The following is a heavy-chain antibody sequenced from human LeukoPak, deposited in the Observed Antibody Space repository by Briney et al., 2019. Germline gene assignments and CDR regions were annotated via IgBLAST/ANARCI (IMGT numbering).Heavy chain of an antibody. CDR3: ARVGDFSWGDYYGMDV. CDR2: IYSGGST. CDR1: GFTVSSNY. J-gene: IGHJ6*02. V-gene: IGHV3-53*01. D-gene: IGHD3-16*01. Sequence: GGSLRLSCAASGFTVSSNYMSWVRQAPGKGLEWVSVIYSGGSTYYADSVKGRFTISRDNSKSTLYLQMNSLRAEDTAVYYCARVGDFSWGDYYGMDVWGQGTTVTVSS.